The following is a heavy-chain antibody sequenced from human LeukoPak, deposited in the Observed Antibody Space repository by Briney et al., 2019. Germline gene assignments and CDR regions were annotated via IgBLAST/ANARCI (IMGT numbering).Heavy chain of an antibody. CDR1: GFTFSSYG. CDR2: IWYDGSNK. V-gene: IGHV3-33*06. J-gene: IGHJ6*03. Sequence: PGGSLRLSCAASGFTFSSYGMHWVRQAPGKGLERVAVIWYDGSNKYYADSVKGRFTISRDNSKNTLYLQMNSLRAEDTAVYYCAKWYSNYYYYMDVWGKGTTVTVSS. CDR3: AKWYSNYYYYMDV. D-gene: IGHD4-11*01.